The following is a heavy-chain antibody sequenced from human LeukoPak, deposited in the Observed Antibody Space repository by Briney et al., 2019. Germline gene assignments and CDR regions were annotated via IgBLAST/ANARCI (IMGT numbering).Heavy chain of an antibody. J-gene: IGHJ5*02. V-gene: IGHV4-59*01. D-gene: IGHD6-13*01. CDR2: IYYSGSN. CDR3: ARVASAAADADNWFDP. Sequence: SETLSLTCTVSGDSISSYYWSWIRQPPGKGLEWIGYIYYSGSNNYGPSLKSRVTISVDTSKNQFSLKLSSVTAADTAVYYCARVASAAADADNWFDPWGQGTLVTVSS. CDR1: GDSISSYY.